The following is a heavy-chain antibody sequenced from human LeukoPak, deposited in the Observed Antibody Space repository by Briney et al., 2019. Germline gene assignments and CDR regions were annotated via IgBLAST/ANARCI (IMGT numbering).Heavy chain of an antibody. CDR1: GGTFNSYA. J-gene: IGHJ5*02. Sequence: SVKVSCKASGGTFNSYALSWVRQAPGQGLEWMGGIIPVFGTTKYAQKFQGRDTITADELTNTAYMDLSSLRSEDTAVYYCAREDYGRWFDPWGQGTLVTVSS. D-gene: IGHD4-17*01. CDR3: AREDYGRWFDP. CDR2: IIPVFGTT. V-gene: IGHV1-69*01.